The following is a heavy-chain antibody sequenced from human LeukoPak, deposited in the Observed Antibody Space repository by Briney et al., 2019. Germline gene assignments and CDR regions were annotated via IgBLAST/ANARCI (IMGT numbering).Heavy chain of an antibody. Sequence: GGSLRLSCAASGFTFSSYWMTWARQAPGKGLEWVASVKEDGSENYYVDSVKGRFTISRDNAKNSLYLQMSSLRVEDTAVYYCSSGGGSSESWGQGALVTVSS. CDR2: VKEDGSEN. J-gene: IGHJ5*02. CDR1: GFTFSSYW. V-gene: IGHV3-7*05. D-gene: IGHD1-26*01. CDR3: SSGGGSSES.